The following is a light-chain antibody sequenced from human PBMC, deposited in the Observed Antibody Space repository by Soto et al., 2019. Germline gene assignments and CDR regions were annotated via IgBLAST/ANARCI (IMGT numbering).Light chain of an antibody. CDR3: QQYSSWPPRYT. CDR1: QSVSSN. J-gene: IGKJ2*01. V-gene: IGKV3-15*01. CDR2: GAS. Sequence: EIVMTQSPATLSVSPGERATLSCRASQSVSSNLAWYQQKPGQAPRLLIYGASTRATGIPARFSGSGSGTEFTLIISSLQSEDFAVYYCQQYSSWPPRYTFGQGTKLVIK.